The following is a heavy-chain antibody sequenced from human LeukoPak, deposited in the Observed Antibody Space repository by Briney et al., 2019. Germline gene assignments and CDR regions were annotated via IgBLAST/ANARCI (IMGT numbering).Heavy chain of an antibody. D-gene: IGHD4-23*01. CDR3: ARTYGGNEASLDY. CDR1: GFTFSSYW. V-gene: IGHV3-7*01. Sequence: GGSLRLSCAASGFTFSSYWMSWVRQAPGKGLEWVANIKQDGSDKNYVGSVRGRFTISRDNAKSSLYLQMNSLRVEDTAVYYCARTYGGNEASLDYWGQGTLVTVSS. J-gene: IGHJ4*02. CDR2: IKQDGSDK.